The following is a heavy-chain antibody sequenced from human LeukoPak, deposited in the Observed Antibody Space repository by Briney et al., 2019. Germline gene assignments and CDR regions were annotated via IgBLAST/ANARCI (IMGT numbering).Heavy chain of an antibody. Sequence: ASVKVSCKASGYTFTGYYMHWVRQAPGQGLEWMGWINPNSGGTNYAQKFQGRVTMTRDTSISTAYMELSRLRPDDTAVYYCARAKYYYDSSGYSPFDYWGQGTLVTVSS. V-gene: IGHV1-2*02. CDR2: INPNSGGT. CDR3: ARAKYYYDSSGYSPFDY. CDR1: GYTFTGYY. J-gene: IGHJ4*02. D-gene: IGHD3-22*01.